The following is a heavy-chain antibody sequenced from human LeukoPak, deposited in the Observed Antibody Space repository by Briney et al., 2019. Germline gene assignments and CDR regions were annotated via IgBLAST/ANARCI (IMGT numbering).Heavy chain of an antibody. CDR1: GDSISSGGYY. J-gene: IGHJ6*02. CDR3: ARDNLAAAGPYYYYYGMDV. CDR2: IYYSGST. Sequence: PSETLSLTCTVSGDSISSGGYYWSWIRQHPGKGLEWIGYIYYSGSTYYNPSLKSRVTISVDTSKNQFSLKLSSVTAADTAVYYCARDNLAAAGPYYYYYGMDVWGQGTTVTVSS. V-gene: IGHV4-31*03. D-gene: IGHD6-13*01.